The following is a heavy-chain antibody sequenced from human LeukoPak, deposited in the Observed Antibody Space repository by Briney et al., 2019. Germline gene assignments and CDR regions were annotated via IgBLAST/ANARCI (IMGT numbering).Heavy chain of an antibody. J-gene: IGHJ4*02. Sequence: GGSLRLSCAASGFTVSGNYMSWVRQAPGKGLEWVSVIYSGGSTYYADSVKGRFTISRDNSKNTLYLQMNSLRAEDTAVYYCARDLFAAAGTLDYWGQGTLVTVSS. CDR2: IYSGGST. CDR3: ARDLFAAAGTLDY. V-gene: IGHV3-53*01. D-gene: IGHD6-13*01. CDR1: GFTVSGNY.